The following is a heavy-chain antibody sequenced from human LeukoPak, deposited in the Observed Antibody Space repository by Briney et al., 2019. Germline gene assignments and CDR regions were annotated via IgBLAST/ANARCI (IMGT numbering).Heavy chain of an antibody. V-gene: IGHV1-2*02. CDR1: YTPSPTT. D-gene: IGHD4-17*01. Sequence: ASVKISSVTLLYTPSPTTISTGCEAPGHGLEWMGWINPNSGGTNYAQKCQGRVTMTRDTSISTTYMGMGRLKLDDPVVDDSAVYYGANGTITYGAGLFDFWGQGTLVTVSS. CDR2: INPNSGGT. CDR3: AVYYGANGTITYGAGLFDF. J-gene: IGHJ4*01.